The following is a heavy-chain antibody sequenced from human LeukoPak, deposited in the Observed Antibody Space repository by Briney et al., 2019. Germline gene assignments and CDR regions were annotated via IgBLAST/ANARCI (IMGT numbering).Heavy chain of an antibody. Sequence: SETLSLTCTVSGGSISSGGYYWTWIRQHPGKGLEWIGNIYYSGSTYHNPSLKSRVTISVDTSKNQFSLKLSSVTAADTAVYYCAREATLQRLNWFDPWGQGTQVTVSS. D-gene: IGHD6-25*01. J-gene: IGHJ5*02. CDR2: IYYSGST. CDR3: AREATLQRLNWFDP. V-gene: IGHV4-31*03. CDR1: GGSISSGGYY.